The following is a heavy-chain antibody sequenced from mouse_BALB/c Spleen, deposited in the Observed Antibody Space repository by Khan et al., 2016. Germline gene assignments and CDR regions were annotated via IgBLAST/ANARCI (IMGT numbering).Heavy chain of an antibody. J-gene: IGHJ3*01. Sequence: QVQLQQSGAELLRPGSSVKISCKASGYAFSNYWMNWVKQRPGQGLEWIGQLFPGDGDANYNGKFKDKATLTADKSSSTAYIQLTSLTSEDSAVYFCARSPDGYDVGRFAYWGQGTLVTVSA. V-gene: IGHV1-80*01. D-gene: IGHD2-2*01. CDR1: GYAFSNYW. CDR3: ARSPDGYDVGRFAY. CDR2: LFPGDGDA.